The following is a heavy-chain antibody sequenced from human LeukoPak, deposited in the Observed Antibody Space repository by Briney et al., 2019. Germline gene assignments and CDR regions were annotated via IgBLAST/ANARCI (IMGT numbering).Heavy chain of an antibody. V-gene: IGHV3-7*01. J-gene: IGHJ4*02. CDR2: INQDGDDK. D-gene: IGHD1-26*01. CDR3: ARDKQVGATYFDY. Sequence: PGGSLRLSCAASAFRFNTYWMSWVRQAPGKGPEWVANINQDGDDKNYLGSVRGRFTITRDNAENSLHLQMNSLRVEDTAVYYCARDKQVGATYFDYWGQGSLVTVS. CDR1: AFRFNTYW.